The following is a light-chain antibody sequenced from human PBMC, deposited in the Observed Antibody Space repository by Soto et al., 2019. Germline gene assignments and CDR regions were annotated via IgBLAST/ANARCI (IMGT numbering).Light chain of an antibody. CDR3: TSYTTSSTLL. CDR1: SSDIGTYNS. J-gene: IGLJ2*01. V-gene: IGLV2-14*01. Sequence: QSVLTQPASVSGSPGQSITISCTGTSSDIGTYNSVSWYQQHAGKVPKLMIYDVTNRPSGVSDRFSGSKSGNTASLTISGLQAEDEADYYCTSYTTSSTLLFGGGTKLTVL. CDR2: DVT.